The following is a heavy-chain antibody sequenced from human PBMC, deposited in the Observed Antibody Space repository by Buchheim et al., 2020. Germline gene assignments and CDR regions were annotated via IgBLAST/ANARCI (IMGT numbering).Heavy chain of an antibody. V-gene: IGHV3-23*01. CDR1: GFTFNNYA. J-gene: IGHJ6*01. Sequence: EVQLLESGGGLVQPGGSLSLSCAASGFTFNNYAMNWVRQVPGKGLEWVSGIIGSGSRTYYADSVKGRLTISRDNSKGTLYLQMNSLRAEDTAVYYCAKGGYCSSSDCYRAYYYYNMDAWGQGTT. CDR2: IIGSGSRT. D-gene: IGHD2-2*01. CDR3: AKGGYCSSSDCYRAYYYYNMDA.